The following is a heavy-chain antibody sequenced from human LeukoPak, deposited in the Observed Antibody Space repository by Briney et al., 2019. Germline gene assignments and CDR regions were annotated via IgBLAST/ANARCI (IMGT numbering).Heavy chain of an antibody. CDR1: GFTVSSNY. V-gene: IGHV3-53*01. CDR2: IYSGDST. J-gene: IGHJ5*02. Sequence: GGSLRLSCAASGFTVSSNYMSWVRQAPGKGLEWVSVIYSGDSTYYADSVKGRFTISRDNSKNTLYLQMNSLRAEDTAVYYCAKGILYNWFDPWGQGTLVTVSS. CDR3: AKGILYNWFDP.